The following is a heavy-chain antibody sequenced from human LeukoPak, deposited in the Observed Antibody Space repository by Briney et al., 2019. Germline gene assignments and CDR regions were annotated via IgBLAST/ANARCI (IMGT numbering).Heavy chain of an antibody. J-gene: IGHJ3*02. Sequence: PGGSLRLSCAASGFTFSSYAMSWVRQAPGKWLEWVSAISGSGGSTYYADSVKGRFTISRDNSKDTLYLQMNSLRAEDTAVYYCAKDQGGIVVVLAILNAFDIWGQGTMVTVSS. D-gene: IGHD2-21*01. CDR3: AKDQGGIVVVLAILNAFDI. CDR2: ISGSGGST. CDR1: GFTFSSYA. V-gene: IGHV3-23*01.